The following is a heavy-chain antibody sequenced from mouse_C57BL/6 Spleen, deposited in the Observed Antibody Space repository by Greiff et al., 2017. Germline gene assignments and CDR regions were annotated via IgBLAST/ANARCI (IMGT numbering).Heavy chain of an antibody. V-gene: IGHV10-1*01. Sequence: EVKLVESGGGLVQPKGSLKLSCAASGFSFNTYAMNWVRQAPGKGLEWVARISSKSNNYATYYADSVKDRFTISRDDSESMLYLQMNNLKTEDTAMYYCVRHSYGYFDVWGTGTTVTVSS. CDR1: GFSFNTYA. CDR2: ISSKSNNYAT. CDR3: VRHSYGYFDV. J-gene: IGHJ1*03.